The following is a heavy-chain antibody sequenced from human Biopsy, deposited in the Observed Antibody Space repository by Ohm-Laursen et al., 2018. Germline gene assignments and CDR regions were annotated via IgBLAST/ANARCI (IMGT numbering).Heavy chain of an antibody. CDR1: GFTFPTYA. CDR3: AKINPSSIYYYYGMDV. Sequence: SLRLSCAASGFTFPTYAMNWVRQAPGKGLEWVSAISGSAGSTNYADSVKGRFTISRDNSKNTLYLQLNSLRAEDTALYYCAKINPSSIYYYYGMDVWGQGTTVTVSS. V-gene: IGHV3-23*01. J-gene: IGHJ6*02. CDR2: ISGSAGST.